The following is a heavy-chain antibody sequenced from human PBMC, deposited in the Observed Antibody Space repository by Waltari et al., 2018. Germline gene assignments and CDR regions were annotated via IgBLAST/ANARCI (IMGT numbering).Heavy chain of an antibody. Sequence: QVQLQESGPGLVKPSETLSLTCAVSGYSISSGYYWGWIRRPPGKGLEWIGSIYHSGSTYYNPSLKSRVTISVDTSKNQFSLKLSSVTAADTAVYYCARVIAAAGNYFDYWGQGTLVTVSS. J-gene: IGHJ4*02. CDR3: ARVIAAAGNYFDY. CDR2: IYHSGST. V-gene: IGHV4-38-2*01. D-gene: IGHD6-13*01. CDR1: GYSISSGYY.